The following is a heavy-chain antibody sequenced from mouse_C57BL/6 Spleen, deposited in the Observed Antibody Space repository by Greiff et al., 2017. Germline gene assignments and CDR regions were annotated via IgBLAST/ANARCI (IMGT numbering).Heavy chain of an antibody. CDR1: GYTFTSYW. CDR2: IDPSDSYT. CDR3: ASSIMITTPFDY. V-gene: IGHV1-69*01. D-gene: IGHD2-4*01. J-gene: IGHJ2*01. Sequence: VQLQQSGAELVMPGASVKLSCKASGYTFTSYWMHWVKQRPGQGLEWIGEIDPSDSYTNYNQKFKGKATLTVDKSSSTAYMQLSSLTSEDSAVYYGASSIMITTPFDYWGQGTVVTVSS.